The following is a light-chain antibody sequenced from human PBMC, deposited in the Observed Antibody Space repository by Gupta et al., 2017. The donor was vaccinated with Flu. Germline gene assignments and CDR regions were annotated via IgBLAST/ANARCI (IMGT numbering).Light chain of an antibody. CDR2: DTD. Sequence: TITLTCDLTAGSVSSNNYPSWYRQTPGQAPRTLIYDTDSRASGVSDRFSGSVVGNKAALTITGVQADDESDYFCILFVDPGTWLFGGGTKLTVL. J-gene: IGLJ2*01. V-gene: IGLV8-61*01. CDR1: AGSVSSNNY. CDR3: ILFVDPGTWL.